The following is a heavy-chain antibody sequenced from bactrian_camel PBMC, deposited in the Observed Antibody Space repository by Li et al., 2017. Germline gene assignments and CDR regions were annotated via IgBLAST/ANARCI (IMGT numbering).Heavy chain of an antibody. V-gene: IGHV3S40*01. CDR1: GLTFRAFD. Sequence: VQLVESGGGLVQPGGSLTLTCTVSGLTFRAFDMSWVRQAPGKHREGFASIDTDGGATYEDSVKGRFTISQDYANNTVYLQMNRLRPEDTATYYCAAPSRPGPCGSKVWYRPGGSDMNYWGKGTQVTVS. J-gene: IGHJ7*01. D-gene: IGHD2*01. CDR2: IDTDGGAT.